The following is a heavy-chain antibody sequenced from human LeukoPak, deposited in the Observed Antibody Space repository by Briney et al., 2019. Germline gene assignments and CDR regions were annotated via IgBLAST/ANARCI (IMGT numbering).Heavy chain of an antibody. J-gene: IGHJ4*02. Sequence: PGGSLRLSCAASGFTFSNAWMSWVHQAPGKGLEWVGRIKSKTDGGTTNYAAPVKGRFTISRDNAKNSLYLQMNSLRAEDTAVYYCARNEYSSSRFDYWGQGNLVTVSS. V-gene: IGHV3-15*01. D-gene: IGHD6-6*01. CDR2: IKSKTDGGTT. CDR3: ARNEYSSSRFDY. CDR1: GFTFSNAW.